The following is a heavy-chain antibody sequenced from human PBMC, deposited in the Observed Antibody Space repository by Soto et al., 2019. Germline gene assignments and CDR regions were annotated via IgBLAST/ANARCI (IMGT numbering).Heavy chain of an antibody. V-gene: IGHV3-30-3*01. CDR3: AREYSSGWFDY. J-gene: IGHJ4*02. CDR1: GFSFSNSA. CDR2: ISFDGNNK. D-gene: IGHD6-19*01. Sequence: PGGSLRLSCAASGFSFSNSAMQWVRQAPGKGLEWVAGISFDGNNKYYADSVKGRFTISRDNSKNTLYLQMNSLRAEDTAVYYCAREYSSGWFDYWGQGTLVTVSS.